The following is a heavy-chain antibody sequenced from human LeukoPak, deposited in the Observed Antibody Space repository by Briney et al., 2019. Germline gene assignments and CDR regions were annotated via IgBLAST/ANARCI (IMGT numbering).Heavy chain of an antibody. Sequence: SETLSLTCAVYGGSFSGYYWSWIRQPPGKGLEWIGEINHSGSTNYNPSFKSRVTISVDTSKNQFSLKLSSVTAADTAVYYCAREQARYWYFDLWGRGTLVTVSS. CDR1: GGSFSGYY. V-gene: IGHV4-34*01. CDR2: INHSGST. J-gene: IGHJ2*01. CDR3: AREQARYWYFDL.